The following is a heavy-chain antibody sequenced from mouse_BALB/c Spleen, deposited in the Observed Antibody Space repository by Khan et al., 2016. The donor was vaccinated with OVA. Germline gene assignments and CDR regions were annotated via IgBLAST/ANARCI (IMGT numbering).Heavy chain of an antibody. J-gene: IGHJ4*01. CDR1: GFSLTDYG. CDR3: AKGVWSYYYALDY. V-gene: IGHV2-6-5*01. Sequence: QMQLEESGPGLVAPSQSLSITCTVSGFSLTDYGVSWIRQPPGKRLEWLGVIWGGGSTYYNSALKSRLSISKDNSKSQVFLKMSSLQTDDTAMYYCAKGVWSYYYALDYWGQGTSVTVSS. CDR2: IWGGGST.